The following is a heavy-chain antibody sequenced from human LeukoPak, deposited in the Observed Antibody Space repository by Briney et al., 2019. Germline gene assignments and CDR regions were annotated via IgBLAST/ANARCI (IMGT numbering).Heavy chain of an antibody. V-gene: IGHV1-69*05. J-gene: IGHJ4*02. CDR1: GGTFSSYA. CDR3: ARDQIGRKGYFDY. D-gene: IGHD3-22*01. Sequence: SVKVSCKASGGTFSSYAISWVRQAPGQGLEWMGGIIPIFGTANYAQKFQGRVTITTDESTSTAYMELSSLRSEDTAVYYRARDQIGRKGYFDYWGQGTLVTVSS. CDR2: IIPIFGTA.